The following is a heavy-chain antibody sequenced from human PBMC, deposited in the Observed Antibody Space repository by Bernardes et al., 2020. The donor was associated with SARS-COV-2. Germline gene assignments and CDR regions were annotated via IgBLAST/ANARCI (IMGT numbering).Heavy chain of an antibody. V-gene: IGHV2-5*02. CDR1: GFSLSTSGVG. J-gene: IGHJ4*02. CDR3: AHRPGGFWSGYWVY. CDR2: IYWDDDK. D-gene: IGHD3-3*01. Sequence: SDPTLVKPTQTLTLTCTFSGFSLSTSGVGVGWIRQPPGKALEWLALIYWDDDKRYSPSLKSRLTITKDTSKNQVVLTMTNMDPVDTATYYCAHRPGGFWSGYWVYWGQGTLVTVSS.